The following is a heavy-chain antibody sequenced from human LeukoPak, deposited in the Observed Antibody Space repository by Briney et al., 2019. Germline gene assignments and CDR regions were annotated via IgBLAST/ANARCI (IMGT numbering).Heavy chain of an antibody. CDR1: GGSFSDYY. CDR2: INHSGSS. CDR3: ARVNRMYYDILTGNPPRWAGYMDV. J-gene: IGHJ6*03. V-gene: IGHV4-34*01. D-gene: IGHD3-9*01. Sequence: PSETLSLTCAVYGGSFSDYYWSWIRQPPGKGLEWIGEINHSGSSNYNSSLQSRVTMSVDTSKKQLSLKVTSVTAADTAMYYCARVNRMYYDILTGNPPRWAGYMDVWGKGTTVTVS.